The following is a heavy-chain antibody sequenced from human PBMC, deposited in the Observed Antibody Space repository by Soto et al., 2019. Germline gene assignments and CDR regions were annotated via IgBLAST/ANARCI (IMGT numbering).Heavy chain of an antibody. J-gene: IGHJ5*02. CDR1: GDSMATGGHY. Sequence: PSETLSLTCSVSGDSMATGGHYYNWIRQVPGKGLEWIGYVYYSGATHYNPSLRARATISRDTSKNQFSLRLISVTAADTALYYCARVKDLQPTVWGSWGQGIQVTVSS. D-gene: IGHD3-16*01. CDR3: ARVKDLQPTVWGS. CDR2: VYYSGAT. V-gene: IGHV4-31*03.